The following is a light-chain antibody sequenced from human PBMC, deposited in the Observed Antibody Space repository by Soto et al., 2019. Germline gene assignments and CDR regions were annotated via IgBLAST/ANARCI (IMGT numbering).Light chain of an antibody. CDR2: AAS. J-gene: IGKJ3*01. V-gene: IGKV1-39*01. CDR1: QSISTY. CDR3: QESLTSLGT. Sequence: DIPMPQSPSSLSESVGERVTITCRASQSISTYLNWFQQKPGKAPKLLIYAASSLPTGVPSRFSGSGSGTDFTLTISGLQREDVATDDCQESLTSLGTFGPGTKVDIK.